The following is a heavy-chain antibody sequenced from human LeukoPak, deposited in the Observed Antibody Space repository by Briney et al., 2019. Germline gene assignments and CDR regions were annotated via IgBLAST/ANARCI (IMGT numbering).Heavy chain of an antibody. V-gene: IGHV4-31*03. CDR2: IYYSRGT. J-gene: IGHJ6*02. D-gene: IGHD5-12*01. Sequence: SQTLSLTCTVSGGSISSGGYYWIWNRQHPGKGLEGIGYIYYSRGTSYNPSLKSRVTISGDTSKNQFSLRLSSVTAADTAVYYCTRDKRDSGYDSPAYYYGMDVWGQGTTVTVSS. CDR3: TRDKRDSGYDSPAYYYGMDV. CDR1: GGSISSGGYY.